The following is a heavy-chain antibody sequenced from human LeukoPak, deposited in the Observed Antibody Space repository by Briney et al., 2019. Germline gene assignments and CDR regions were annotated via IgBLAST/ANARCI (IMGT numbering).Heavy chain of an antibody. J-gene: IGHJ4*02. CDR1: GFTFSSYS. D-gene: IGHD2-8*02. V-gene: IGHV3-23*01. CDR3: AKGLLDPNLVLDY. Sequence: GSLRLSCAASGFTFSSYSMSWVRQAPGKGLEWVSSFTATGGRTYYADSVKGRFTISRDNSKNTLYLQLNSLRAEDTAVYFCAKGLLDPNLVLDYWGQGTLVTVSS. CDR2: FTATGGRT.